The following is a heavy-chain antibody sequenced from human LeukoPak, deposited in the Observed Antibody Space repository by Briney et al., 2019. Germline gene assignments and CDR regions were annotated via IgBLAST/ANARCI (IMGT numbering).Heavy chain of an antibody. V-gene: IGHV1-46*01. CDR2: INPSGGSK. J-gene: IGHJ6*02. D-gene: IGHD3-22*01. CDR3: ARDGPYDSSGWERVDV. CDR1: GYTFTSYY. Sequence: ASVKVSCKASGYTFTSYYMHWVRQAPGQGLEWMGIINPSGGSKSYAQKFQGRVTMPRDTSTSTVYMELSSLRSEDTAVYYCARDGPYDSSGWERVDVWGQGTTVTVSS.